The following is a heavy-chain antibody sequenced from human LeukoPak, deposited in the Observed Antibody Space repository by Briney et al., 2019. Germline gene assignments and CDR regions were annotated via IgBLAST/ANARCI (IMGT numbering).Heavy chain of an antibody. CDR3: ARRTSGSGYYFDY. V-gene: IGHV4-39*01. CDR2: IYYSGST. D-gene: IGHD3-22*01. J-gene: IGHJ4*02. Sequence: SETLSLTCTVSGGSISSSSYYWGWIRQPPGKGLGWIGSIYYSGSTYYNPSLKSRVTISVDTSKNQFSLKLSSVTAADTAVYYCARRTSGSGYYFDYWGQGTLVTVSS. CDR1: GGSISSSSYY.